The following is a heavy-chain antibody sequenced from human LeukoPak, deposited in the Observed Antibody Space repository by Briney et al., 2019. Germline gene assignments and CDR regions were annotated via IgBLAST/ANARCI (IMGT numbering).Heavy chain of an antibody. CDR1: GFNFASNW. V-gene: IGHV3-74*01. CDR3: ARDMPPAAPPAYYYYGMDV. J-gene: IGHJ6*02. D-gene: IGHD6-25*01. CDR2: INSGGSGT. Sequence: PGGSLRLSCAASGFNFASNWMHWVRQTPGKGLMWVSRINSGGSGTSYADSVKGRFTISRDNSKNTLYLQMNSLRAEDTAVYYCARDMPPAAPPAYYYYGMDVWGQGTTVTVSS.